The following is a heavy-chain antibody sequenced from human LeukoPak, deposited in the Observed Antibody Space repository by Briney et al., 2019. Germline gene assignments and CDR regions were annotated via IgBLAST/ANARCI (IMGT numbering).Heavy chain of an antibody. J-gene: IGHJ4*02. Sequence: GGSLRLSCAASGFTFSSYAMSWVRQAPGEGLEWVSAISGSGGSTYYADSVKGRFTISRDNSKNTLYLQMNSLRAEDTAVYYCAKLLRLEYYYDSSGLDYWGQGTLVTVSS. V-gene: IGHV3-23*01. CDR2: ISGSGGST. D-gene: IGHD3-22*01. CDR3: AKLLRLEYYYDSSGLDY. CDR1: GFTFSSYA.